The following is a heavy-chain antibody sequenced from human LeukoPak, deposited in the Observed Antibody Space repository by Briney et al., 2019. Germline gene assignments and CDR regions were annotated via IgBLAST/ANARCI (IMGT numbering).Heavy chain of an antibody. D-gene: IGHD3-22*01. V-gene: IGHV4-34*01. CDR2: INHSGST. J-gene: IGHJ4*02. CDR3: ARGVKWLLTFWLDY. CDR1: GGSFSGYY. Sequence: SETLSLTCAVYGGSFSGYYWSWIRQPPGKGLEWIGEINHSGSTDYNPSLKSRVTMSVDTSKNQFSLKLSSVTAADTAVYYCARGVKWLLTFWLDYWGQGTLVTVSS.